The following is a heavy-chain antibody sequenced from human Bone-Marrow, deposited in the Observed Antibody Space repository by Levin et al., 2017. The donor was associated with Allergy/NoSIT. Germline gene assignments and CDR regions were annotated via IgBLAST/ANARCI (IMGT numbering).Heavy chain of an antibody. V-gene: IGHV1-18*01. CDR3: ARGRDYYYYMDV. Sequence: GASVKVSCKASGYTFTNFAIGWVRQAPGQGLEWMGWISAYNGNTIYAQKLQGRVTMTTDTSTNTTYMEMRSLRSDDTAVYYCARGRDYYYYMDVWGKVTTVTVSS. CDR2: ISAYNGNT. CDR1: GYTFTNFA. J-gene: IGHJ6*03.